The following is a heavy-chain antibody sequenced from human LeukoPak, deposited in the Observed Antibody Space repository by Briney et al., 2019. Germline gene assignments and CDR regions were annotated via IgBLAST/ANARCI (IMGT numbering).Heavy chain of an antibody. CDR3: ARSDGPGSYYGYYFDY. V-gene: IGHV4-38-2*02. CDR1: GYSISSGYY. J-gene: IGHJ4*02. D-gene: IGHD3-10*01. Sequence: SETLSLTCTVAGYSISSGYYWGWMRQPPGKGLDWIGSIYHSGSTYYNPSLKSRVTISVDTSKNQFSLKLSSVTAADTAVYYCARSDGPGSYYGYYFDYWGQGTLVTVSS. CDR2: IYHSGST.